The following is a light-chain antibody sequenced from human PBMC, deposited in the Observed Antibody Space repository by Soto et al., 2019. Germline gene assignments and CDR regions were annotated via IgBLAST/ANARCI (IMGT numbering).Light chain of an antibody. CDR3: QQSYTTPWT. J-gene: IGKJ1*01. V-gene: IGKV1-39*01. Sequence: DIQMTQSPSSLSASVGDRVTITCRASQSISSYLNWYHQKPGKAPKLLIYSASSLQSGVPSRFSSSGSGTDFTLTISSLQPEDVATYYCQQSYTTPWTFGQGTKVEIK. CDR2: SAS. CDR1: QSISSY.